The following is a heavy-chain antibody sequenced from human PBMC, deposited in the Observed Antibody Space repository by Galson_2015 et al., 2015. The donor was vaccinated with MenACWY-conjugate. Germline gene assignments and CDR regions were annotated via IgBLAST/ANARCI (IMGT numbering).Heavy chain of an antibody. J-gene: IGHJ4*02. CDR3: AKDLVKNYEMSTGYFSD. V-gene: IGHV3-23*01. CDR1: GFTFTSYA. CDR2: ISDSGRFT. D-gene: IGHD3-9*01. Sequence: SLRLSCAASGFTFTSYAMTWVRQAPGKGLEWVSTISDSGRFTYYADSVKGRFTISRDNSKNALFLQMNNVRADDTASYYCAKDLVKNYEMSTGYFSDWGQGALVTVSS.